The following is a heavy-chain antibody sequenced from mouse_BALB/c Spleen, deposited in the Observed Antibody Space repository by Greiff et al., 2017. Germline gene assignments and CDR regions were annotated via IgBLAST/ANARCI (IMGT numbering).Heavy chain of an antibody. CDR1: GFSLTSYG. CDR3: ARGEGYYAMDY. Sequence: LVAPSQSLSITCTVSGFSLTSYGVHWVRQPPGKGLEWLGVIWAGGSTNYNSALMSRLSISKDNSKSQVFLKMNSLQTDDTAMYYCARGEGYYAMDYWGQGTSVTVSS. CDR2: IWAGGST. V-gene: IGHV2-9*02. J-gene: IGHJ4*01.